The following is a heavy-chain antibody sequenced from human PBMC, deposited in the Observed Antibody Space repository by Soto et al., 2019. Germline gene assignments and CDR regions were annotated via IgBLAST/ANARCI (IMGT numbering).Heavy chain of an antibody. Sequence: PGGSLRLSCAASGLTFSSYSMNWVRQAPGKGLEWVSYISSSSSTIYYADYVKGRFTISRDNAKNSLYLQMNSLRAEDTAVYYCAREGYYYDSSGSTGFDYWGQGTLVTVSS. V-gene: IGHV3-48*01. CDR2: ISSSSSTI. CDR1: GLTFSSYS. D-gene: IGHD3-22*01. CDR3: AREGYYYDSSGSTGFDY. J-gene: IGHJ4*02.